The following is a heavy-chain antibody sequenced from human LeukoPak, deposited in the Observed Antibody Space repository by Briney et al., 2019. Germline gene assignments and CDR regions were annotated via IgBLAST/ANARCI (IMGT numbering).Heavy chain of an antibody. CDR3: ARDPVGWGFFDQ. V-gene: IGHV4-4*07. J-gene: IGHJ4*02. Sequence: PSETLFLTCLFSGGSFRSSYYWNWIRKPAGKELEWHGRIYDSGSTNFNPSLNSRVTMSVDTSKKQFSLRLSSVTAADTAIYYCARDPVGWGFFDQWGQGNLVTVSP. CDR2: IYDSGST. CDR1: GGSFRSSYY. D-gene: IGHD3-16*01.